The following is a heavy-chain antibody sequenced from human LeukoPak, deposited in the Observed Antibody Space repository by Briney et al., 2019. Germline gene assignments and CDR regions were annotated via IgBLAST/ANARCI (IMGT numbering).Heavy chain of an antibody. CDR3: TTYPRGYCVHAYCYAWFDT. V-gene: IGHV3-15*01. D-gene: IGHD5/OR15-5a*01. Sequence: GGSLRLSCAASGLTFTDAWMSWVRQAPGKGLEWVGRIQSKTDGGTIDYAAPVKGRFIISRDDSENTLYLQMNSLKAEDTAVYYCTTYPRGYCVHAYCYAWFDTWGQGTLVTVSS. CDR2: IQSKTDGGTI. J-gene: IGHJ5*02. CDR1: GLTFTDAW.